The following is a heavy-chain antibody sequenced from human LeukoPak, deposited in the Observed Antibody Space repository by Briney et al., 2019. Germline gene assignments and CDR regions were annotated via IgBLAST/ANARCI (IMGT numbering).Heavy chain of an antibody. CDR1: GFSLSTSGVG. J-gene: IGHJ5*01. Sequence: SGPTLVNPTQTLTLTCTFSGFSLSTSGVGVGWIRQPPGKALEWLALIYWDDDKRYRPSLKSRLTITKDTSKNQVVLTMTNMDSVDTATYYCAHKGDYGDYVLPWFDSWGQGTLVTVSS. V-gene: IGHV2-5*02. CDR2: IYWDDDK. D-gene: IGHD4-17*01. CDR3: AHKGDYGDYVLPWFDS.